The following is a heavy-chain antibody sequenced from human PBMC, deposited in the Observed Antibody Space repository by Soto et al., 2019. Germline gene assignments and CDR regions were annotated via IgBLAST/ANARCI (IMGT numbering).Heavy chain of an antibody. J-gene: IGHJ4*02. CDR1: GFTFSSYS. CDR3: ARDGTSAKPFDY. V-gene: IGHV3-21*01. Sequence: GGSLRLSCAASGFTFSSYSMNWVRQAPGKGLEWVSSISSSSSYIYYADSVKGRFTISRDNAKNSLYLQMNSLRAEDMAVYYCARDGTSAKPFDYWGQGTLVTVSS. CDR2: ISSSSSYI. D-gene: IGHD2-8*01.